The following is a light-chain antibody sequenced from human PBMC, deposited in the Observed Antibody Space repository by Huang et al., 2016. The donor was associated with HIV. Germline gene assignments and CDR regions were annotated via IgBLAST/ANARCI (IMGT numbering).Light chain of an antibody. CDR1: QRVSSN. Sequence: IVMTQSPGTLSLSPGERATLSCRPSQRVSSNLAWYQHKPGQAPRLLIYVASARATGVPARFSGRGSGTEFTLTISSLQSDDFVVYYCQQYQDWPRTFGQGTKVEIK. CDR2: VAS. V-gene: IGKV3-15*01. J-gene: IGKJ1*01. CDR3: QQYQDWPRT.